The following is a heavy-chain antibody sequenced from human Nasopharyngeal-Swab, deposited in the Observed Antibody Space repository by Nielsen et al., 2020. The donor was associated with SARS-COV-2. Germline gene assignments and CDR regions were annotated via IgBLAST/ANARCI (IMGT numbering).Heavy chain of an antibody. Sequence: WIRQPPGKGLEWIGYIYYSGSTYYNPYLKSRVTISVVTSKNQFSLKLSSVTAADTAVYYCARDDVYCSSTSCYRAPLNYWGQGTLVTVSS. J-gene: IGHJ4*02. V-gene: IGHV4-30-4*01. CDR3: ARDDVYCSSTSCYRAPLNY. CDR2: IYYSGST. D-gene: IGHD2-2*01.